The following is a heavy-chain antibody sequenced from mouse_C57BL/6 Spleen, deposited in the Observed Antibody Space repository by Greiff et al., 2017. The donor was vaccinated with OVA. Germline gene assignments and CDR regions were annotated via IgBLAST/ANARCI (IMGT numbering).Heavy chain of an antibody. Sequence: QVQLQQPGAELVRPGTSVKLSCKASGYTFTSYWMHWVKQRPGQGLEWIGVIDPSDSYTNYNQKFKGKATLTVDTSSSTAYMQLSSLTSEDSAVYYCARGEGKGGFAYWGQGTLVTVSA. CDR1: GYTFTSYW. CDR3: ARGEGKGGFAY. J-gene: IGHJ3*01. V-gene: IGHV1-59*01. CDR2: IDPSDSYT.